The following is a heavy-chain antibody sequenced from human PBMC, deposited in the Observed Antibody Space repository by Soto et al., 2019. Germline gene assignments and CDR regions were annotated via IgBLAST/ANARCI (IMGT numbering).Heavy chain of an antibody. CDR1: GGSFSGYY. J-gene: IGHJ6*02. Sequence: SETLSLTCAVYGGSFSGYYWTWIRQPPGTGLEWIGEINHSGSTNYNPSLKSRVTISVDTSKNQFPLKLSSVTAADTAVYYCASAVAAAPPSRYGMDVWGQGTTVTVSS. V-gene: IGHV4-34*01. D-gene: IGHD6-13*01. CDR2: INHSGST. CDR3: ASAVAAAPPSRYGMDV.